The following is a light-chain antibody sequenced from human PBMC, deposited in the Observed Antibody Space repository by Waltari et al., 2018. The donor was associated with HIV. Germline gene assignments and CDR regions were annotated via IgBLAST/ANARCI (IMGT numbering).Light chain of an antibody. CDR2: EVT. CDR3: SSYAGSNNYVV. Sequence: SALTQPPSASGSPGHPAPIACTGTSSDVGGYNYASWYQQYPGKAPKLMIYEVTKRPSGVPDRFSGSKSGNTASLTVSGLQAEDEADYYFSSYAGSNNYVVFGGGTRLTVL. CDR1: SSDVGGYNY. V-gene: IGLV2-8*01. J-gene: IGLJ2*01.